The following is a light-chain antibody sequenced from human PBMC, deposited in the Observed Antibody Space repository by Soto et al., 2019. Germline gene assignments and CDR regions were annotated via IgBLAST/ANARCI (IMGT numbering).Light chain of an antibody. J-gene: IGKJ5*01. CDR1: QSVSSY. CDR2: DAS. Sequence: EIVLTQSPATLSLSPGERATLSCRASQSVSSYLAWYQQKPGQAPRLLIYDASNRATGITARFSGSGSGTDFTLTISSLDPEDFAVYYCQQRSNWITFGQGTRLEIK. CDR3: QQRSNWIT. V-gene: IGKV3-11*01.